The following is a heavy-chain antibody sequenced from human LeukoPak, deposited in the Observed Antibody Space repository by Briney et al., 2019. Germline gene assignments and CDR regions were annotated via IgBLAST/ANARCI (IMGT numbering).Heavy chain of an antibody. CDR3: ARRYCSGGSCYLFWFDP. Sequence: SETLSLTCAVYGGSFSGYYWSWIRQPPGKGLEWIGEINHSGSINYNPSLKSRVTISVDTSKNQFSLKLSSVTAADTAVYYCARRYCSGGSCYLFWFDPWGQGTLVTVSS. CDR2: INHSGSI. J-gene: IGHJ5*02. D-gene: IGHD2-15*01. V-gene: IGHV4-34*01. CDR1: GGSFSGYY.